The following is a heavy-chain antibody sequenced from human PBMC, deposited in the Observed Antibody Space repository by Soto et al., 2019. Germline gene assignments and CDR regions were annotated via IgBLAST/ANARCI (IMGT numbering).Heavy chain of an antibody. J-gene: IGHJ4*02. CDR3: ARDSSSGTFGN. D-gene: IGHD3-22*01. V-gene: IGHV1-18*04. CDR1: GYTFINNA. CDR2: ISTENGNT. Sequence: ASVEVSCKXSGYTFINNAITWVRQAPGQGLEWMGWISTENGNTNYAQNLQGRVILTRDRSTNTAYMELRSLRPEDTATYYCARDSSSGTFGNWGQGALVTVTS.